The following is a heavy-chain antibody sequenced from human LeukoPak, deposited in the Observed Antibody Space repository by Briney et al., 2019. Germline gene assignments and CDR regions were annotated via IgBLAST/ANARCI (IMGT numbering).Heavy chain of an antibody. CDR1: GYTFTSYG. V-gene: IGHV1-18*01. CDR2: ISAYNGNT. CDR3: AIAVAASGRGAFDI. J-gene: IGHJ3*02. D-gene: IGHD6-19*01. Sequence: GASVKVSCKASGYTFTSYGISWVRQAPGQGLEWMGWISAYNGNTNYAQKLQGRVTMTTDTSTSTVYMELRSLRSDDTAVYYCAIAVAASGRGAFDIWGQGTMVTVSS.